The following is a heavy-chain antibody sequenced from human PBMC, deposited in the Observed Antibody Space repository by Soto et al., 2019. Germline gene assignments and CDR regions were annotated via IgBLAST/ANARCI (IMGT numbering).Heavy chain of an antibody. Sequence: EGQLVESGGGLVKAGGSLRLSCEASGFTFSNYNMNWFRQAPGKGLEWISSISSRSTYVYYADSVKGRFTISRDNAQSSVFLQMSSLRAEDTAVYFCATIASRPYYFDYWGQGTLVTVPS. V-gene: IGHV3-21*06. CDR1: GFTFSNYN. D-gene: IGHD6-13*01. J-gene: IGHJ4*02. CDR3: ATIASRPYYFDY. CDR2: ISSRSTYV.